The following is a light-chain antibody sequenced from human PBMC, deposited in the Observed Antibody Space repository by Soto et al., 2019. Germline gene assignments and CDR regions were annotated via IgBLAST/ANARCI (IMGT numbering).Light chain of an antibody. CDR1: QSVNNNF. Sequence: EIVLTQSPATLSMSPGERASLFSRASQSVNNNFLAWYQQRPGQAPRLLVFGASSRAAGIPERFSGSGSGTDFALTVSRLEPEDFAMYYCQQYGNSPATFGQGTKVEIK. J-gene: IGKJ1*01. CDR3: QQYGNSPAT. CDR2: GAS. V-gene: IGKV3-20*01.